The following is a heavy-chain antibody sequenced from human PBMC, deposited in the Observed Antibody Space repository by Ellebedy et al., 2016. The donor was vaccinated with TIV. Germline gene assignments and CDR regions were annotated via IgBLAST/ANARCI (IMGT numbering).Heavy chain of an antibody. CDR1: GYTFTNYY. J-gene: IGHJ4*02. CDR3: ARHRDTALSF. Sequence: AASVKVSCKASGYTFTNYYIHWVRQAPGQGLEWMGIINPSASSTSYAQKFQDRVIMTWDTSTSTVSLDLSSLRSEDTAIYYCARHRDTALSFWGQGTLVTVSS. CDR2: INPSASST. V-gene: IGHV1-46*01. D-gene: IGHD5-18*01.